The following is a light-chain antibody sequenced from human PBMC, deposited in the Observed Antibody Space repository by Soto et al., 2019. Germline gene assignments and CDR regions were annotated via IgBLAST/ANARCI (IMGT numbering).Light chain of an antibody. Sequence: QTVVTQPPSASGTPGQRVTISCSGSSSNIGSNTVNWYQQLPGTAPKLLIYSNNQRPSGVPDRFSGSKSGTSASLAISGLQSEDEADYYCAAWDASRNGVVFGGGTKLTVL. CDR3: AAWDASRNGVV. CDR1: SSNIGSNT. CDR2: SNN. V-gene: IGLV1-44*01. J-gene: IGLJ2*01.